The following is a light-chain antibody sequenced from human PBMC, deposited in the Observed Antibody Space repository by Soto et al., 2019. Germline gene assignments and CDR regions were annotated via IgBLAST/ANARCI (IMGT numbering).Light chain of an antibody. Sequence: QSALTQPASVSGSPGQSITISCTGTSSDIGSYNYVAWYQQFPGKTPKLIIYEVRNRPSGVSNRFSGSKSGNTASLTISGLQAEDEADYYCSSYAISRDVFFGGGTKLTVL. CDR1: SSDIGSYNY. V-gene: IGLV2-14*01. J-gene: IGLJ2*01. CDR2: EVR. CDR3: SSYAISRDVF.